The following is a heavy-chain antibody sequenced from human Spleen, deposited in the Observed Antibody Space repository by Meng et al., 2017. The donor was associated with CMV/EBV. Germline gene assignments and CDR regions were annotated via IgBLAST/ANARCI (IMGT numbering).Heavy chain of an antibody. D-gene: IGHD3-3*02. J-gene: IGHJ2*01. Sequence: CAGSGFTFTDDYRTWMRQAPGKGREWGSYISSSGSTIYYADSVKGRFTVSRDNAKNSLYLQMNSLRVEDTAVYYCARVTFNWFFDLWGRGTLVTVSS. CDR2: ISSSGSTI. V-gene: IGHV3-11*04. CDR1: GFTFTDDY. CDR3: ARVTFNWFFDL.